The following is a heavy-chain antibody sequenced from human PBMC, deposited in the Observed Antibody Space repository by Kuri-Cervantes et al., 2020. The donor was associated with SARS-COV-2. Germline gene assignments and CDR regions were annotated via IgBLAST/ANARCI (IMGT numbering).Heavy chain of an antibody. CDR1: GFTFSSYD. V-gene: IGHV3-13*05. CDR3: ARQRDSSGWNYGMDV. Sequence: GESLKISCAASGFTFSSYDMHWVRQATGKGLEWVSAIGTAGDPYYPGSVKGRFTISRENAKNSLYLQMNSLRAGDTAAYYCARQRDSSGWNYGMDVWGQGTTVTVSS. J-gene: IGHJ6*02. D-gene: IGHD6-19*01. CDR2: IGTAGDP.